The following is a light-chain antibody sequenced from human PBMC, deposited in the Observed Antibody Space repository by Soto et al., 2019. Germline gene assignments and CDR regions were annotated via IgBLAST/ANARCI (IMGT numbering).Light chain of an antibody. CDR1: QSVSSN. Sequence: EIVMTQSPATLSVSPGDRATLSCRASQSVSSNLAWYQQKPGQAPRLLIYGASTRATGIPARFSGSGSGTDFTLIISSLQSEDFAVYYCQQYNNWPGTFGQGTKVDIK. CDR2: GAS. V-gene: IGKV3-15*01. CDR3: QQYNNWPGT. J-gene: IGKJ1*01.